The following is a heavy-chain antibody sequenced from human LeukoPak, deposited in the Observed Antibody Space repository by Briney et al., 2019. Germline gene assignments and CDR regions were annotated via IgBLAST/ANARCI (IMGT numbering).Heavy chain of an antibody. CDR1: GFTFSSYW. J-gene: IGHJ4*02. CDR3: ARDGYPGGDY. V-gene: IGHV3-7*01. Sequence: GGSLRLSCAASGFTFSSYWMSWVRQAPGKGREWVANIKQDGSEKNYVDSVKGRFIVSRDNAKNSLYLQMNSLRDEDTAVYYCARDGYPGGDYWGQGTLVTVSS. D-gene: IGHD3-22*01. CDR2: IKQDGSEK.